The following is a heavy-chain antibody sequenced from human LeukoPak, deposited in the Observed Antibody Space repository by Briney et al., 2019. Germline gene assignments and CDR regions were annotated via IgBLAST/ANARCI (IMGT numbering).Heavy chain of an antibody. CDR1: GDSISSRSYY. CDR2: IYYSGST. J-gene: IGHJ4*02. V-gene: IGHV4-39*07. Sequence: SETLSLTCTVSGDSISSRSYYWGWIRQPPGKGLEWIGSIYYSGSTYYNPSLKSRVTTSVDTSKNEFSLNLSSVTAADTAVYYCARAGTNLGDYDYWGQGTLVTVSS. D-gene: IGHD4-17*01. CDR3: ARAGTNLGDYDY.